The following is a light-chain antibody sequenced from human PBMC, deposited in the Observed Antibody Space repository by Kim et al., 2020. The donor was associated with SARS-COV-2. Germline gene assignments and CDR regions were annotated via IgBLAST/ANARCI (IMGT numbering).Light chain of an antibody. V-gene: IGKV3D-15*01. J-gene: IGKJ4*01. CDR1: QSVSSN. CDR3: QQYNNWPPLT. Sequence: EIVMTQSPATLSVSPGESATLSCRASQSVSSNLAWYQQKPGLAPRLLIHGASTRATGIPARFSGSGSGTEFTLTISSLQSEDFAVYYCQQYNNWPPLTFGGGTKVEIK. CDR2: GAS.